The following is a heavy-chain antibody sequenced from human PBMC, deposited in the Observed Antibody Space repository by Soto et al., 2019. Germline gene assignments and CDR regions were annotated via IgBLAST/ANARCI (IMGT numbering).Heavy chain of an antibody. Sequence: GGSLRLSCAASGFTFSSYSMNWVRQAPGKGLEWVSYISSSSSTIYYADSVKGRFTISRDNAKNSLYLQMNSLRAEDTAVYYCARASHYGSGSYYDGGDFDYWGQGTLVTVSS. V-gene: IGHV3-48*01. CDR1: GFTFSSYS. D-gene: IGHD3-10*01. CDR3: ARASHYGSGSYYDGGDFDY. CDR2: ISSSSSTI. J-gene: IGHJ4*02.